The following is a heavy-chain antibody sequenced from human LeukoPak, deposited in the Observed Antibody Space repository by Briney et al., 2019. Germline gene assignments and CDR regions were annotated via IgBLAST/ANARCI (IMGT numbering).Heavy chain of an antibody. Sequence: GGSLRLSCATSGFTFTSHAMTWVRQAPGKGLEWVSGISGTTGRTFYGDSVKGRFTVSRDNSKNTLYLQMNSLRAEDTAVYYCAKDLAPSYIVVVPAAKDYWGQGTLVTVSS. V-gene: IGHV3-23*01. D-gene: IGHD2-2*01. CDR1: GFTFTSHA. CDR2: ISGTTGRT. J-gene: IGHJ4*02. CDR3: AKDLAPSYIVVVPAAKDY.